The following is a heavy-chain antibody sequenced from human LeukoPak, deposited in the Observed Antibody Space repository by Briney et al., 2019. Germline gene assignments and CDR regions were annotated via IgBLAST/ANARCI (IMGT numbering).Heavy chain of an antibody. D-gene: IGHD1-26*01. CDR1: GYTFTSYG. J-gene: IGHJ4*02. Sequence: ASVKVSCKASGYTFTSYGISWVRQAPGQGLEWMGWISAYNGNTNYAQKFQGRVTMTRDTSTSTVYMELRSLRSEDTAVYYCASGSYPHTAGYWGQGTLVTVSS. CDR3: ASGSYPHTAGY. V-gene: IGHV1-18*01. CDR2: ISAYNGNT.